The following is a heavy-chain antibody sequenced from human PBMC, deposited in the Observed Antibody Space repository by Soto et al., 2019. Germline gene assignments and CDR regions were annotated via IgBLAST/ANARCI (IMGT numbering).Heavy chain of an antibody. CDR2: IYYSGST. CDR1: GGSISSYY. Sequence: SETLSLTCTVSGGSISSYYWSWIRQPPGKGLEWIGYIYYSGSTNYNPSLKSRVTISVDTSKNQFSLKLSSVTAADTAVYYCARELYCSGGSCTQDYGMDVWGQGTTVTVSS. V-gene: IGHV4-59*01. D-gene: IGHD2-15*01. J-gene: IGHJ6*02. CDR3: ARELYCSGGSCTQDYGMDV.